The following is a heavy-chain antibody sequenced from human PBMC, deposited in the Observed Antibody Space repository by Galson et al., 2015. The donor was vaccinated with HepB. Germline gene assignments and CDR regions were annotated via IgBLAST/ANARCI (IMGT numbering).Heavy chain of an antibody. CDR1: GFTFSSYA. V-gene: IGHV3-23*01. D-gene: IGHD3-10*01. CDR2: ISGSGGST. Sequence: SLRLSCAASGFTFSSYAMSWVRQAPGKGLEWVSAISGSGGSTYYADSVKGRFTISRDNSKNTLYLQMNSLRAEDTAVYYCAKDQVLLWFGGSWDYWGQGTLVTVSS. CDR3: AKDQVLLWFGGSWDY. J-gene: IGHJ4*02.